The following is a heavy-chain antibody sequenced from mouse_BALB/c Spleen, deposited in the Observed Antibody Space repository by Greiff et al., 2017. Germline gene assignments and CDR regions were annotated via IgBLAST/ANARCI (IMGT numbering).Heavy chain of an antibody. D-gene: IGHD1-3*01. CDR3: TRYNYRYYAMDY. J-gene: IGHJ4*01. V-gene: IGHV1S81*02. CDR1: GYTFTSYY. CDR2: INPSNGGT. Sequence: QVQLQQSGADLVKPGASVKLSCKASGYTFTSYYMYWVKQMPGQGLEWIGEINPSNGGTNSNEKFKSKATLTVDKSSSTAYMQLSSLTSEDSAVYYCTRYNYRYYAMDYWGQGTSVTVSS.